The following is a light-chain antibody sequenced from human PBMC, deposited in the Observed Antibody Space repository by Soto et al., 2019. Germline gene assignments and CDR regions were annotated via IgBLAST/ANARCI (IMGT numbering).Light chain of an antibody. V-gene: IGKV1-5*01. CDR1: GSIDSW. J-gene: IGKJ1*01. CDR3: QQYNFYWS. CDR2: AAS. Sequence: DIQMTQSPSTLSGSVGDTGTITCRASGSIDSWLAWYQQKPGKAPQLLISAASTLVRGVPSRFSGRGSGTKFTLTISSLQADDFGTYYCQQYNFYWSFGQGTKVDIK.